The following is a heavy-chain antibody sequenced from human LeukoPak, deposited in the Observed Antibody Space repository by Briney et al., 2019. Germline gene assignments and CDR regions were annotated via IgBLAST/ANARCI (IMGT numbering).Heavy chain of an antibody. Sequence: ASVKVSCKASGYTFTTYDINWVRQATGQGLEWVGWMNPNSGNTAYAQKFQGRVTITRNTSISTAYMELSSLRSEDAAVYYCARGPNKSDGGNSGSAWFDPWGQGTLVTVSS. V-gene: IGHV1-8*01. J-gene: IGHJ5*02. CDR1: GYTFTTYD. CDR2: MNPNSGNT. D-gene: IGHD4-23*01. CDR3: ARGPNKSDGGNSGSAWFDP.